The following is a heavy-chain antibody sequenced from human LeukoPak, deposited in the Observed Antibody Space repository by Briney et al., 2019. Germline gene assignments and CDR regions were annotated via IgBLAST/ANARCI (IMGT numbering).Heavy chain of an antibody. J-gene: IGHJ5*02. Sequence: ASVKVSCKASGYTFTSYDINWVRQATGQGLEWMGWTNPNSGNTGYAQKFQGRVTMTRNTSISTAYMELSSLRSEDTAVYYCARGARIALAGRGDWFDPWGQGTLVTVSS. CDR2: TNPNSGNT. CDR3: ARGARIALAGRGDWFDP. V-gene: IGHV1-8*01. D-gene: IGHD6-19*01. CDR1: GYTFTSYD.